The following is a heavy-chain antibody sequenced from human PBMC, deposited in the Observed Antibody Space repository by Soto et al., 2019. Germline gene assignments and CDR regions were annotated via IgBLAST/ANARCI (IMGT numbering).Heavy chain of an antibody. Sequence: GGSLRLSCAASGFTFSSYSMNWVRQAPGKGLEWVSYISSSSSTIYYADSVKGRFTISRDNAKNSLYLQMNSLRAEDTAVYYCARGDIVAATIFDYWGQGTLVTVSS. V-gene: IGHV3-48*01. CDR1: GFTFSSYS. CDR2: ISSSSSTI. D-gene: IGHD5-12*01. J-gene: IGHJ4*02. CDR3: ARGDIVAATIFDY.